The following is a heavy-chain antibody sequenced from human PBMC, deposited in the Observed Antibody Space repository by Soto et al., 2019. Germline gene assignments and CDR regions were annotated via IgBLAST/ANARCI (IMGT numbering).Heavy chain of an antibody. CDR1: GFIFSSYA. D-gene: IGHD2-8*02. J-gene: IGHJ4*02. V-gene: IGHV3-23*01. CDR2: ISGRGGTI. Sequence: EVQLLESGGDLLQPGGSLRLSCAAAGFIFSSYAMGWVRQAPGKVLEWVSAISGRGGTIYYADSVKGRFTTSRDTSKNTLYLQMNTLRGQDSAVYYCTRGSASGAFDYWGQGALVTVSS. CDR3: TRGSASGAFDY.